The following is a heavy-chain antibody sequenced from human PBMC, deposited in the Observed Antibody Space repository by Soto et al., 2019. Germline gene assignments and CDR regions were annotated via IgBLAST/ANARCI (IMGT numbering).Heavy chain of an antibody. D-gene: IGHD1-26*01. Sequence: QVQLHESGPGLVKPSQTLSLTCTVSGGYISSGGYYWSWIRQHPWKGLEWIGYIYYSGSTYYNPSLKSRVNISVDTSKNQFSLKLSSVTAADTAVYYCARGFWGELLTFDYCGQGTLVTVSS. CDR3: ARGFWGELLTFDY. V-gene: IGHV4-31*03. J-gene: IGHJ4*02. CDR2: IYYSGST. CDR1: GGYISSGGYY.